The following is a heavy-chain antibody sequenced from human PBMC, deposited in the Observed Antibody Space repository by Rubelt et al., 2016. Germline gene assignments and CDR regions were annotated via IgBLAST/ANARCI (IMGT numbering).Heavy chain of an antibody. Sequence: QVQLVQSGAEVKKPGASVKVSCKASGYTFTSYAMHWVRQAPGQRLEWMGWIDAGNGDTKYSINLQGRVTFTRDTSASTAYMELSSLGSEDSAVYYCARDRTWLVPGLDAFDIWGQGTMVTVSS. CDR3: ARDRTWLVPGLDAFDI. D-gene: IGHD6-19*01. CDR1: GYTFTSYA. CDR2: IDAGNGDT. V-gene: IGHV1-3*01. J-gene: IGHJ3*02.